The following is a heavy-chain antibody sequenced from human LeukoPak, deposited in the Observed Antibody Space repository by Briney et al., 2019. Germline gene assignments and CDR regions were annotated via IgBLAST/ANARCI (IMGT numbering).Heavy chain of an antibody. CDR2: ISGSGGST. J-gene: IGHJ5*02. V-gene: IGHV3-23*01. CDR3: ARGTDYYDSSGYSAGRFDP. D-gene: IGHD3-22*01. CDR1: GFTFSSYA. Sequence: GGSLRLSCAASGFTFSSYAMNWVRQAPGKGLEWVSAISGSGGSTYYADSVKGRFTISRDNSKNTLYLQMNSLRAEDTAVYYCARGTDYYDSSGYSAGRFDPWGQGTLVTVSS.